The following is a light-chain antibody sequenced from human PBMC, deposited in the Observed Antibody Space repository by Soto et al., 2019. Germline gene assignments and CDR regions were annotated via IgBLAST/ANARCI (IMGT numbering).Light chain of an antibody. CDR1: QSISSW. J-gene: IGKJ5*01. CDR3: QQSYSTPPYT. Sequence: RMSQSPSTLSASVGDRVTITCLASQSISSWLAWYQQKPGKAPKLLIYDASSLESGVPSRFSGSGSGTEFTLTISSLQPDDFATYYCQQSYSTPPYTFGQGTRLEIK. V-gene: IGKV1-5*01. CDR2: DAS.